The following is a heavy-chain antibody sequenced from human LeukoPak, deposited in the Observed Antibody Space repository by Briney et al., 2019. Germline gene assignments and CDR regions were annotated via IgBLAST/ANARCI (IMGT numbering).Heavy chain of an antibody. D-gene: IGHD1-26*01. CDR3: AKYFRATANDYFDY. Sequence: QAGGSLRLSCAASGFTFSNYAMSWVRQAPGTGLEWVSDTSGSGGFTYYADSVKGRFTISRDNSKNTLYLQMNSLRAEDTAVYYCAKYFRATANDYFDYWGQGTLVTVSS. CDR2: TSGSGGFT. V-gene: IGHV3-23*01. J-gene: IGHJ4*02. CDR1: GFTFSNYA.